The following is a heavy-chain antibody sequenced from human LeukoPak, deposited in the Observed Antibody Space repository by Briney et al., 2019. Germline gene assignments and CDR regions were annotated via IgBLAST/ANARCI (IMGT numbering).Heavy chain of an antibody. CDR2: FDPEDGET. D-gene: IGHD3-3*01. J-gene: IGHJ4*02. CDR1: GYTLTELS. V-gene: IGHV1-24*01. CDR3: ATARTSGYLSLLDY. Sequence: ASVKVSCKVSGYTLTELSMHWVRQAPGKGLEWMGGFDPEDGETIYAQKFQGRVTMTEDTSTDTAYMELSSLRSEDTAVYYCATARTSGYLSLLDYWGQGTLVTVFS.